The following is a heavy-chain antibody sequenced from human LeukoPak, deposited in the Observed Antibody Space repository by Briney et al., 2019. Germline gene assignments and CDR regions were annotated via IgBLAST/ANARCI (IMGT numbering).Heavy chain of an antibody. CDR2: FDPEDGET. Sequence: ASVKDSCKVSGYTLIELSIHWVRQAPGKGLERMGGFDPEDGETIYAQKFQGRVTMTEDTSTDTAYMELSSLRSEDTAVYYCGTGSPQYNWNYGPLMDVWGQGTTVTVSS. J-gene: IGHJ6*02. CDR3: GTGSPQYNWNYGPLMDV. CDR1: GYTLIELS. V-gene: IGHV1-24*01. D-gene: IGHD1-7*01.